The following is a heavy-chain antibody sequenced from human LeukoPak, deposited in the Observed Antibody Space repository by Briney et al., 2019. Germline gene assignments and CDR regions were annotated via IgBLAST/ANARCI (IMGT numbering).Heavy chain of an antibody. CDR3: ARGYCSSTSCYYP. V-gene: IGHV4-38-2*01. CDR1: GYSISSGYY. CDR2: LYHSGST. J-gene: IGHJ5*02. D-gene: IGHD2-2*01. Sequence: PSETVSLTCAVSGYSISSGYYWGWIRQPPGKGLEWIGSLYHSGSTYYNPSLKSRVTMSVDTSKNQFSLKLSSVTAADTAVYYCARGYCSSTSCYYPWGQGTLVTVSS.